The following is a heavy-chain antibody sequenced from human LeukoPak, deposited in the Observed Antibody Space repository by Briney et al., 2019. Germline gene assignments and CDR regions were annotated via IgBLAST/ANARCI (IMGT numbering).Heavy chain of an antibody. D-gene: IGHD6-19*01. J-gene: IGHJ4*02. V-gene: IGHV1-69*01. CDR3: ARDLYSSGWGGVAHYFDY. CDR1: GGTFSSYA. Sequence: ASVKVSCKASGGTFSSYAISWVRQAPGQGLEWMGGIIPIFGTANYAQKFQGRVTITADESTSTAYMELSSLRSEDTAVYYCARDLYSSGWGGVAHYFDYWGQGTLVTVSS. CDR2: IIPIFGTA.